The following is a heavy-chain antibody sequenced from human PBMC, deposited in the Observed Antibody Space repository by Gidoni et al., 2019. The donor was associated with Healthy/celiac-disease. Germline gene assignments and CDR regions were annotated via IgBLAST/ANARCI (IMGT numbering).Heavy chain of an antibody. CDR2: ISYDGNNT. D-gene: IGHD3-10*01. CDR1: GFTFSSYG. CDR3: AKDLRFGEFKRTDY. V-gene: IGHV3-30*18. Sequence: GRSLRLSCAASGFTFSSYGMHWVRQAPGKGLEWVAVISYDGNNTYYADSVKGRFTISRDNSKNTLYLQMNSLRAEDTAVYYCAKDLRFGEFKRTDYWGQGTLVTVSS. J-gene: IGHJ4*02.